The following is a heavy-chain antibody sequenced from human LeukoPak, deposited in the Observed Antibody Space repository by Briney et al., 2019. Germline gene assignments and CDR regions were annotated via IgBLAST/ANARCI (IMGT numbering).Heavy chain of an antibody. CDR1: GGSFSGYY. Sequence: SETLSLTCAVYGGSFSGYYWSWIRQPPGKGLEWIGEIIHSGSTNYNPSLKGRVTISVDTSKNQFSLKLSSVTAADTAVYYCARSTPSIAALDYWGQGTLVTVSS. CDR2: IIHSGST. D-gene: IGHD6-6*01. J-gene: IGHJ4*02. V-gene: IGHV4-34*12. CDR3: ARSTPSIAALDY.